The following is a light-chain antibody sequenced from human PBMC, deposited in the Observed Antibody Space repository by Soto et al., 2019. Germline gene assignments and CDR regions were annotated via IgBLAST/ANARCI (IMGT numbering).Light chain of an antibody. V-gene: IGKV1-9*01. Sequence: IQLTQSPSSLSASVGDRVTVTCRASQGIASYLAWYQQKPGKAPKLLIYAASTLQSGVPSRFSGSGSGTDFTLTISRLQPEDFATYYCQHLHTYPYTFGQGTKLEIK. CDR2: AAS. CDR1: QGIASY. CDR3: QHLHTYPYT. J-gene: IGKJ2*01.